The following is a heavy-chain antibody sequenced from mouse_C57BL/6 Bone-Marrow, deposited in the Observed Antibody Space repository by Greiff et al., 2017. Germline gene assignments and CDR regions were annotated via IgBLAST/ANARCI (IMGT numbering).Heavy chain of an antibody. CDR3: ARREITTVNFDY. CDR1: GYTFTSYW. CDR2: IYPGSGST. V-gene: IGHV1-55*01. J-gene: IGHJ2*01. Sequence: QVQLKQPGAELVKPGASVKMSCKASGYTFTSYWITWVKQRPGQGLEWIGDIYPGSGSTNYNEKFKSKATLTVDTSSSTAYMQLSSLTSEDSAVYYCARREITTVNFDYWGQGTTLTVSS. D-gene: IGHD1-1*01.